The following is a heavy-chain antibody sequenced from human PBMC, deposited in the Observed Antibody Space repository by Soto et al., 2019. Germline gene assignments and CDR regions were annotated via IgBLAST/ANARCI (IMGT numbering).Heavy chain of an antibody. CDR3: PRVSTTYPSDNTGSKLFGD. J-gene: IGHJ4*02. CDR2: ITSVVTYK. Sequence: PGGSLRLACVASGFTFGSYSMTWARQAPEKVMEWVSSITSVVTYKQYADSVMGQFTISRDNDKNSLYLQMESLRAEYTAVYYCPRVSTTYPSDNTGSKLFGDWGQGTLVTVSS. D-gene: IGHD3-16*01. V-gene: IGHV3-21*01. CDR1: GFTFGSYS.